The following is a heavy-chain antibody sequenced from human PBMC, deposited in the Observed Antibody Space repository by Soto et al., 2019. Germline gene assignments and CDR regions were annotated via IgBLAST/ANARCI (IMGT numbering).Heavy chain of an antibody. V-gene: IGHV6-1*01. CDR2: TYYRSKWYN. CDR1: GDSVSSNSAA. CDR3: ARDCKDIVVVPAAIYYYYYGMDV. D-gene: IGHD2-2*02. J-gene: IGHJ6*02. Sequence: PSETLSLTCAISGDSVSSNSAAWNWIRQSPSRGLEWLGRTYYRSKWYNDYAVSVKSRITINPDTSKNQFSLQLNSVTPEDTAVYYCARDCKDIVVVPAAIYYYYYGMDVWGQGTTVTVSS.